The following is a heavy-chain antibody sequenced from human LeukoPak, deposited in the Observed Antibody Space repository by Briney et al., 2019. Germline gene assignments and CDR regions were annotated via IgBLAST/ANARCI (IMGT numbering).Heavy chain of an antibody. V-gene: IGHV3-23*01. CDR1: GFNFNNYA. CDR3: AKAFKGLSGWYYYHFYF. J-gene: IGHJ4*01. D-gene: IGHD6-19*01. CDR2: INAGGDYT. Sequence: GGSVCCKGVASGFNFNNYAMAWVRQAPGMGLEWVSTINAGGDYTYYADSVKGRFTISRDNSDNTLYLLMDSLRAEDTAVYYCAKAFKGLSGWYYYHFYFLGQGNPVTVSS.